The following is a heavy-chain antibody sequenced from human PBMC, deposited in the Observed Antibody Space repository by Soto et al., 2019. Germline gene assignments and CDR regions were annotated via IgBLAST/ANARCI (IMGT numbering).Heavy chain of an antibody. Sequence: QVQLVQSGAEVEKPGSSVKVSCKASGGTFGSYAISWVRQAPGQGLEWMGGIIPITATANYAQKFQGRVTITADESTSTASMQLSSLRSEDTALYYCARSQGSSTSLEIYYYYYYGMDVWGQGTTVTVSS. V-gene: IGHV1-69*01. J-gene: IGHJ6*02. D-gene: IGHD2-2*01. CDR2: IIPITATA. CDR3: ARSQGSSTSLEIYYYYYYGMDV. CDR1: GGTFGSYA.